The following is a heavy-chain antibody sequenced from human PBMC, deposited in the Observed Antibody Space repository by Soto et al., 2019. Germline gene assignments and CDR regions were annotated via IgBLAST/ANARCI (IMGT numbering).Heavy chain of an antibody. CDR1: GGTFSSYA. V-gene: IGHV1-69*13. CDR3: ARDRWNYYDSSGYYLS. D-gene: IGHD3-22*01. CDR2: IIPIFGTA. Sequence: SVKVSCKASGGTFSSYATSWVRQAPGQGLEWMGGIIPIFGTANYAQKFQGRVTITADESTSTAYMELSSLRSEDTAVYYCARDRWNYYDSSGYYLSWGQGTLVTVSS. J-gene: IGHJ5*02.